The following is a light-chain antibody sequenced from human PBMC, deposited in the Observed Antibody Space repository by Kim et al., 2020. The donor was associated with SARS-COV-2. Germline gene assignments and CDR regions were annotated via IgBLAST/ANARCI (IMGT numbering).Light chain of an antibody. Sequence: KTASVTCGGNNIGSRSVHWYQQKPGQAPVLVIYYDSDRPSGIPERFSGSNSGNTATLTISRVEAGDEADYYCQVWDSSSDHPVFGGGTQLTVL. V-gene: IGLV3-21*04. CDR3: QVWDSSSDHPV. CDR1: NIGSRS. J-gene: IGLJ2*01. CDR2: YDS.